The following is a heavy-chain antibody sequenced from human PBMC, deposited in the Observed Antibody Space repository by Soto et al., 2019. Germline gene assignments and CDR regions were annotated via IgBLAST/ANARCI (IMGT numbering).Heavy chain of an antibody. CDR2: ISYDGRNT. CDR3: ARAKWHDGSGRVREFDY. Sequence: GXSLKLACAASAFTFGGYGIHWVHQAPGKGLEWAAAISYDGRNTYYADSVQGRFAISRDNSKNTMYLQMNSLRVEDKAVYYCARAKWHDGSGRVREFDYWGQGALVTVSS. J-gene: IGHJ4*02. V-gene: IGHV3-33*01. D-gene: IGHD3-10*01. CDR1: AFTFGGYG.